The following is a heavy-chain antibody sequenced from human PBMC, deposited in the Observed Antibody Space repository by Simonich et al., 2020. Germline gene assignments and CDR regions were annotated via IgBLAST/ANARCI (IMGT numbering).Heavy chain of an antibody. CDR3: ARVEYSSSGYFDL. D-gene: IGHD6-6*01. J-gene: IGHJ2*01. CDR2: SNPNSGGT. CDR1: GYTFTGYY. V-gene: IGHV1-2*02. Sequence: QVQLVQSGAEVKKPGASVKVSCKASGYTFTGYYMHWGRQAPGQGLGGMGWSNPNSGGTNYAQKFQGRVTMTRDTSISTAYMELSRLRSDDTAVYYCARVEYSSSGYFDLWGRGTLVTVSS.